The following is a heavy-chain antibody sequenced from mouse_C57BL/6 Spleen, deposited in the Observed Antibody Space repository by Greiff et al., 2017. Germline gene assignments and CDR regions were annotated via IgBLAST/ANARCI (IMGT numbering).Heavy chain of an antibody. J-gene: IGHJ2*01. CDR2: LLPGSGST. V-gene: IGHV1-9*01. CDR1: GYTFTGYW. CDR3: ARKGSYYYGSRRAFDY. D-gene: IGHD1-1*01. Sequence: QVQLQQSGAELMKPGASVKLSCKATGYTFTGYWIEWVKQRPGHGLEWIGELLPGSGSTNYNEKFKGKATFTADTSSNTAYMQLSSLTTEDSAIYYCARKGSYYYGSRRAFDYWGQGTTLTVSS.